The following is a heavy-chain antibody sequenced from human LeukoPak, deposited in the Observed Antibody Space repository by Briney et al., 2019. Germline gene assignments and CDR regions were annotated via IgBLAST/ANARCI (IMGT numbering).Heavy chain of an antibody. CDR2: IYYSGST. CDR1: GVSISSHY. V-gene: IGHV4-59*11. CDR3: AREDVETRTFNI. Sequence: SETLSLTCTVSGVSISSHYWSWIRQPPGKGLEWIGYIYYSGSTNYNPSLKSRVTISVDTSKNQFSLKLNSVTAADTAMYYCAREDVETRTFNIWGQGTMVTVSS. D-gene: IGHD1-1*01. J-gene: IGHJ3*02.